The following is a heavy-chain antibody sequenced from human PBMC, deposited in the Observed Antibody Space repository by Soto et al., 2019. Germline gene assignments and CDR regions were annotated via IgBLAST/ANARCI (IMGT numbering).Heavy chain of an antibody. CDR3: VGDHGGSWYLSNDY. Sequence: PGGSLRLSCAASGFTFSSYAMHWVRQAPGKGLEWVAVISYDGSNKYYADSVKGRFTISRDNSKNTLYLQMNSLRAEDTAVYYCVGDHGGSWYLSNDYWGQGTLVTVSS. CDR1: GFTFSSYA. D-gene: IGHD6-13*01. J-gene: IGHJ4*02. CDR2: ISYDGSNK. V-gene: IGHV3-30-3*01.